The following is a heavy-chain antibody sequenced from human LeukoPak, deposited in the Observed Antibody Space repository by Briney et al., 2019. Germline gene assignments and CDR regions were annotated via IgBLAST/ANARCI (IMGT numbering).Heavy chain of an antibody. CDR2: ISAYNGNT. CDR1: GYTFTSYG. D-gene: IGHD3-22*01. V-gene: IGHV1-18*01. CDR3: ARSYYYDSSGYSDP. J-gene: IGHJ5*02. Sequence: ASVKVSCKASGYTFTSYGISWVRQAPGQGLEWMGWISAYNGNTNYAQMLQGRVTMTTDTSTSTAYMELRSLRSDDTAVYYCARSYYYDSSGYSDPWGQGTLVTVSS.